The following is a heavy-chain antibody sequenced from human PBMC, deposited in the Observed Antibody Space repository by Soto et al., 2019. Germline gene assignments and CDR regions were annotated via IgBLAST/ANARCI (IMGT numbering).Heavy chain of an antibody. V-gene: IGHV4-61*08. Sequence: PSETLSLTCSVSGDSVSSGAYHWSWIRQPPGKGLEWIGYVYYSGSTSYNPSLETGVNISVDTSKNQFSLKLTSVTPADTAIYYCARVKRSTSRLDPWGQGTLVTVS. CDR1: GDSVSSGAYH. CDR3: ARVKRSTSRLDP. D-gene: IGHD1-26*01. CDR2: VYYSGST. J-gene: IGHJ5*02.